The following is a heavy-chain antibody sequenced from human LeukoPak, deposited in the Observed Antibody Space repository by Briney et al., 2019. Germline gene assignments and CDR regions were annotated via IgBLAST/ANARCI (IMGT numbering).Heavy chain of an antibody. CDR1: GYTFTGYY. D-gene: IGHD2-2*01. V-gene: IGHV1-2*02. Sequence: ASVKVSCKASGYTFTGYYMHWVRQAPGQGLEWMGWINPNSGGTNYAQKFQGRVTMTRDTSISTAYMELSSLRSEDTAVYYCAREWGLGYCSSTSCPMRDFDYWGQGTLVTVSS. CDR3: AREWGLGYCSSTSCPMRDFDY. CDR2: INPNSGGT. J-gene: IGHJ4*02.